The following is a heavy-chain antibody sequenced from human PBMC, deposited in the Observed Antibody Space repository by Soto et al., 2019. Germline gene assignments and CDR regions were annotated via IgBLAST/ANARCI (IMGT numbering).Heavy chain of an antibody. V-gene: IGHV3-30*03. J-gene: IGHJ5*02. CDR3: ASLFSQYNWMGLWFDP. CDR1: GFTFSSYG. D-gene: IGHD1-20*01. CDR2: ISYDGSNK. Sequence: HPGGSLRLSCAASGFTFSSYGMHWVRQAPGKGLEWVAVISYDGSNKYYADSVKGRFTISRDNSKNTLYLQMNSLRAEDTAVYYCASLFSQYNWMGLWFDPWGQGTLVTVSS.